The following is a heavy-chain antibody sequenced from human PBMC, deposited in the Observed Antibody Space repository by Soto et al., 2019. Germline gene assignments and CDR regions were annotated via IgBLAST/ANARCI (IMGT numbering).Heavy chain of an antibody. CDR2: ISSSGST. D-gene: IGHD2-21*02. Sequence: SETLSLTCTVSGDSIGGVGYWSWIRQFPGRGLEWIGCISSSGSTYYNPALNNRISLSLDTSQNQFSLKLLSVTAADTAIYYCARSGVTGIVIPSHWFAPWGQGTPVTVAS. V-gene: IGHV4-31*03. CDR3: ARSGVTGIVIPSHWFAP. J-gene: IGHJ5*02. CDR1: GDSIGGVGY.